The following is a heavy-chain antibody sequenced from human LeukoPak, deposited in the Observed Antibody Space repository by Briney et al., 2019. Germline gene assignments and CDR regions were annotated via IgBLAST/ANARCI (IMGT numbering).Heavy chain of an antibody. D-gene: IGHD5-18*01. V-gene: IGHV3-30*02. J-gene: IGHJ6*03. Sequence: GGSLRLSCAASGFTFSSYGMHWVRQAPGKGLEWVAFIRYDGSNKYYADSVKGRFTISRDNSKNTLYLQMNSLRSEDTAVYYCARELGYSYGTGIWYMDVWGKGTTVTVSS. CDR1: GFTFSSYG. CDR3: ARELGYSYGTGIWYMDV. CDR2: IRYDGSNK.